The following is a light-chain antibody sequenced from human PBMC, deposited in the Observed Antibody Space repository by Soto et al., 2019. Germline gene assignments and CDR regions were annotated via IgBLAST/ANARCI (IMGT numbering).Light chain of an antibody. Sequence: EIVLTQSPGTLSLSPGERATLSCRAIQSVSSSYLAWYQQKPGQAPRLRIYGASSRATGIPDRFSGSGSGTDFTLTISRLEPEDLAVYYCQQYGSSPWTFGQGTKVEIK. CDR3: QQYGSSPWT. J-gene: IGKJ1*01. CDR2: GAS. CDR1: QSVSSSY. V-gene: IGKV3-20*01.